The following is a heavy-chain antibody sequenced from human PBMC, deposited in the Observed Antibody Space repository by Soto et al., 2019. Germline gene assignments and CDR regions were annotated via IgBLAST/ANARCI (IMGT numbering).Heavy chain of an antibody. CDR3: TTVTGWQLRY. CDR1: GFTFRNAW. CDR2: IRSKTDGGTT. V-gene: IGHV3-15*07. Sequence: EVQLVESGGGLVKPGGSLRLSCAASGFTFRNAWMNWVRQAPGKGLEWVGRIRSKTDGGTTAYIAPVKGRFTISRDDSKNTLYLQMNSLKTEDTAVYYCTTVTGWQLRYWRQGTLVTVSS. D-gene: IGHD1-26*01. J-gene: IGHJ4*02.